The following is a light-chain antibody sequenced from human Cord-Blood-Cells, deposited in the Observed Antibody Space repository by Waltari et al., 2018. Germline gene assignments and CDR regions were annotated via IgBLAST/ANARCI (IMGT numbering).Light chain of an antibody. V-gene: IGKV3-20*01. J-gene: IGKJ1*01. Sequence: EIVLTQSPGTLSLSPGERATLSCRASQSVSSSYLAWYQQKPGQAPRLLIYGASSMATGIPDRFSGSGSGIDFTLTISRLEPEDFAVYYCQQYGSSPPTFGQGTKVEIK. CDR2: GAS. CDR1: QSVSSSY. CDR3: QQYGSSPPT.